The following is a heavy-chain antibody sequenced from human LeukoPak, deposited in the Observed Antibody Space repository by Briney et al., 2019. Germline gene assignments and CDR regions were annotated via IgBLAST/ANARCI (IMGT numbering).Heavy chain of an antibody. CDR3: TTPNEGNWFDP. CDR1: GFTFSDSA. Sequence: GGSLKLSCAASGFTFSDSAIHWVRQASGKGLEWVGRIRDKGYGHATAYAASVKGRFTLSRDDSRNTAYLQMDSLKAEDTALYYCTTPNEGNWFDPWGQGTLVTVSS. CDR2: IRDKGYGHAT. V-gene: IGHV3-73*01. J-gene: IGHJ5*02. D-gene: IGHD2-8*01.